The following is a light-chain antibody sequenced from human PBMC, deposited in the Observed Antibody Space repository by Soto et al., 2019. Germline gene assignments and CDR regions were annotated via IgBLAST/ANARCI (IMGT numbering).Light chain of an antibody. J-gene: IGKJ1*01. CDR3: QQYNKWPRT. CDR2: DAS. Sequence: EIVLTQSPGTLSLSPGERATLSCRASQSVSSNLVWYHQKPGQAPRLLIYDASTRATGIPARYSGSGSGTEFNFTISSLQSEDFAVYFCQQYNKWPRTFGQGTKVDI. V-gene: IGKV3-15*01. CDR1: QSVSSN.